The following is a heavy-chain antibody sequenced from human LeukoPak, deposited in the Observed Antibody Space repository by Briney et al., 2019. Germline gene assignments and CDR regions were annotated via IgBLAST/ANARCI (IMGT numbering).Heavy chain of an antibody. J-gene: IGHJ4*02. CDR2: INHSGST. D-gene: IGHD2-2*01. Sequence: SETLSLTCAVYGGSFSGYYWSWIRQPPGKGLEWIGEINHSGSTNYNPSLKSRATISVDTSKNQFSLKLSSVTAADTAVYYCARGGGEDIVVVPAAVSDYWGQGTLVTVSS. CDR1: GGSFSGYY. V-gene: IGHV4-34*01. CDR3: ARGGGEDIVVVPAAVSDY.